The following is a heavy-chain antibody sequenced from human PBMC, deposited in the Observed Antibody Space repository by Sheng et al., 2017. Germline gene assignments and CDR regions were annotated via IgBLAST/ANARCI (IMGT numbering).Heavy chain of an antibody. D-gene: IGHD3-22*01. CDR1: GGSISSGGYS. V-gene: IGHV4-30-4*07. Sequence: QVQLQESGPGLVKPSQTLSLTCAVSGGSISSGGYSWSWIRQPPGKGLEWIGYIYYSGSTYYNPSLKSRVTISVDTSKNQFSLKLSSVTAADTAVYYCAREEIVARGGAFDIWGQGTMVTVSS. J-gene: IGHJ3*02. CDR2: IYYSGST. CDR3: AREEIVARGGAFDI.